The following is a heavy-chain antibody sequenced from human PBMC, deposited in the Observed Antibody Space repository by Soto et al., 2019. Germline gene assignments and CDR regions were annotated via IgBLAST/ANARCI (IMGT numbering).Heavy chain of an antibody. Sequence: QVHLVQSGPELKKPGASFTVSCKASGYLFTDYGIAWVRQAPGQGLEWMGWINVFNGDPRYAPNVQGRVTMTKDTPRKPPSGGWRSRSLAEGPVYFGGRVRRGQMNYWGQ. D-gene: IGHD3-10*01. CDR2: INVFNGDP. CDR1: GYLFTDYG. CDR3: GRVRRGQMNY. J-gene: IGHJ4*02. V-gene: IGHV1-18*01.